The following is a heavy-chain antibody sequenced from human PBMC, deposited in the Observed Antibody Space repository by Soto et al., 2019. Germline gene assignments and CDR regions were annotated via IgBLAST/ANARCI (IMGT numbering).Heavy chain of an antibody. Sequence: SETLSLTCTVSGGSISSYDWSWIRQPPGKGLEWIGSIYYSGGINYNPSLKSRLTLSVDTSKNQFSLKLSSVTAADTAVYYCVRHAQWIIRAYWGQGSLVTVSS. J-gene: IGHJ4*02. CDR2: IYYSGGI. V-gene: IGHV4-59*08. D-gene: IGHD5-12*01. CDR3: VRHAQWIIRAY. CDR1: GGSISSYD.